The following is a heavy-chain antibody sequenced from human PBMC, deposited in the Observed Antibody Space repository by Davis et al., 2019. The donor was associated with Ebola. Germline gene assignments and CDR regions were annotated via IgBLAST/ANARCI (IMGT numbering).Heavy chain of an antibody. Sequence: ASVKVSCKASGYTFTSYDINWVRQATGQGLEWMGWMNPSSGNTGFAQKFQGRITMTRNTSISTAYMELSSLGSEDTAVYYCARAPTWSQINYYCFDYWGQGTLVTVSS. V-gene: IGHV1-8*01. D-gene: IGHD3-10*01. CDR1: GYTFTSYD. CDR2: MNPSSGNT. J-gene: IGHJ4*02. CDR3: ARAPTWSQINYYCFDY.